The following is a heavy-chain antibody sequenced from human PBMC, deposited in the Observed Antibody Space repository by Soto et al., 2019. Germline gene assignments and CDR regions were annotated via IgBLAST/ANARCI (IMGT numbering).Heavy chain of an antibody. V-gene: IGHV3-66*01. CDR3: ARGSYDILTGLPNWFDP. J-gene: IGHJ5*02. D-gene: IGHD3-9*01. CDR2: IYSGGST. Sequence: TGGSLRLSCAASGFTVSSNYMSWVRQAPGKGLEWVSVIYSGGSTYYADSVKGRFTISRDNSKNTLYLQMNSLRAEDTAVYYCARGSYDILTGLPNWFDPWGQGTLVTVSS. CDR1: GFTVSSNY.